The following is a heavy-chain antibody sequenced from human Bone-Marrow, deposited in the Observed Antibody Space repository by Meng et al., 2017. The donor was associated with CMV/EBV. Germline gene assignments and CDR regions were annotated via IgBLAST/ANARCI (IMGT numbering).Heavy chain of an antibody. D-gene: IGHD2-2*01. CDR3: ARVSPAARRVRGGGPYYFDY. V-gene: IGHV1-69*05. CDR2: IIPIFGTA. CDR1: GGTFSSYA. Sequence: SVKVSCKASGGTFSSYAISWVRQAPGQELEWMGGIIPIFGTANYAQKFQGRVTITTDESTSTAYMELSSLRSEDTAVYYCARVSPAARRVRGGGPYYFDYWGQGTLVTVSS. J-gene: IGHJ4*02.